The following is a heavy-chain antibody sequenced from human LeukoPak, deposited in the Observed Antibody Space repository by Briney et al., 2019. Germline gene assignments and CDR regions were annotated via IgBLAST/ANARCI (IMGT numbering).Heavy chain of an antibody. J-gene: IGHJ5*02. D-gene: IGHD3-16*01. V-gene: IGHV4-38-2*02. Sequence: SETLSLTCTVSGYSISSGYYWGWIRQPPGKGLEWIGSIYYSGSTHYNPSLKSRVTISVDTSKNQFSLKLSSVTAADTAGYYCAREGSRFLLYNWFDPWGQGTLVTVSS. CDR3: AREGSRFLLYNWFDP. CDR2: IYYSGST. CDR1: GYSISSGYY.